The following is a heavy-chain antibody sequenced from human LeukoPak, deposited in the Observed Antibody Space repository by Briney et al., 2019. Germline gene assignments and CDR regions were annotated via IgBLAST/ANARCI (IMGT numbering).Heavy chain of an antibody. CDR2: ISSSGSLV. V-gene: IGHV3-48*03. D-gene: IGHD4/OR15-4a*01. CDR3: ARDSLHNYGGTGYGYYFDY. Sequence: PGGSLRLSCAASGFDFNIYEMIWVRQAPGKEPEWISYISSSGSLVYYADPVKGRFTVSRDNAQKSLFLQMNGLRVEDTAMYYCARDSLHNYGGTGYGYYFDYWGQGTPVTVSS. J-gene: IGHJ4*02. CDR1: GFDFNIYE.